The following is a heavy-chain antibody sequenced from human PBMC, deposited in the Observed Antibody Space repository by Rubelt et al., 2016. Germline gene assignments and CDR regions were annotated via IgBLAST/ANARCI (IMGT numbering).Heavy chain of an antibody. Sequence: EVQLVESGGGLVQPGGSLRLSCAASGFTFSSYSMNWVRQAPGKGLEWISYITSSSGAIHYVDSVKCRFTISRDNAKSSLYLQMNSLRDEDTAVYYCARGLSSSDDYWGQGTLVTVSS. V-gene: IGHV3-48*02. CDR3: ARGLSSSDDY. J-gene: IGHJ4*02. D-gene: IGHD6-6*01. CDR1: GFTFSSYS. CDR2: ITSSSGAI.